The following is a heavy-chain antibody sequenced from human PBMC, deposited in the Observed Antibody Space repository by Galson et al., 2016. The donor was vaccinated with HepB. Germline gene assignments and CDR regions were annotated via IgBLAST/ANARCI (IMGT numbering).Heavy chain of an antibody. CDR2: IYYRGST. CDR3: ARTHDFWSGYSEFDH. D-gene: IGHD3-3*01. V-gene: IGHV4-39*01. Sequence: ETLSLTCTVSGGSISSSNYYWGWIRQPPGKGLEWIWLIYYRGSTYYNPSLKSRVTISVDTSKNQLSLKPSSVTAADTAVYYCARTHDFWSGYSEFDHWGQGTLVTVSS. J-gene: IGHJ4*02. CDR1: GGSISSSNYY.